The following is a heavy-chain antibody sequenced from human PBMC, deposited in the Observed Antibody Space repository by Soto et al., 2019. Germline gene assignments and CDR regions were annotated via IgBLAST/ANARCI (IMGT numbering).Heavy chain of an antibody. D-gene: IGHD2-2*01. CDR3: ARTLYYAIDY. V-gene: IGHV4-31*03. J-gene: IGHJ4*02. CDR1: GGSISSGGYY. CDR2: IYYSGST. Sequence: SETLSLTCTVSGGSISSGGYYWSWIRQHPGKGLEWIGYIYYSGSTYYNPSLKSRVTISVDRSKNQFSLRLSSVTAADTAVYYCARTLYYAIDYWGQGTLVTVSS.